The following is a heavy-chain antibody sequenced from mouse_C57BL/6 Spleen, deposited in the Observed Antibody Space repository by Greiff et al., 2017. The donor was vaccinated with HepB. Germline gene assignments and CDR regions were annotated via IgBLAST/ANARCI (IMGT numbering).Heavy chain of an antibody. Sequence: VKLMESGPGLVAPSQSLSITCTVSGFSLTSYGVDWVRQPPGKGLEWLGVIWGGGSTNYNSALMSRLSISKDNSKSQVFLKMNSLQTDDTAMYYCAASITTVVATRLDCWGQGTSVTVSS. CDR1: GFSLTSYG. J-gene: IGHJ4*01. V-gene: IGHV2-9*01. CDR2: IWGGGST. CDR3: AASITTVVATRLDC. D-gene: IGHD1-1*01.